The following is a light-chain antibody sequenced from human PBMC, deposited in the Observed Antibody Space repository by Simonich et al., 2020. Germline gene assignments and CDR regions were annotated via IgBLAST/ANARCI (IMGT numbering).Light chain of an antibody. CDR3: QSYDSSNWV. CDR1: SGSIASNY. V-gene: IGLV6-57*03. Sequence: NFMLTQPHSVSESPGKTVTISCTRSSGSIASNYVPWDLQRPGRAPTTVIYEDNPRPSGVPDRFSGSIDSSSNSASLTISGLKTEDEADYYCQSYDSSNWVFGGGTKLTVL. CDR2: EDN. J-gene: IGLJ3*02.